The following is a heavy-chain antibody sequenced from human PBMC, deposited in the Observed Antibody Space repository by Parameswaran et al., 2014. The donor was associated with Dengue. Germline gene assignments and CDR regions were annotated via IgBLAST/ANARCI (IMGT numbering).Heavy chain of an antibody. CDR3: ARDYTGNYGSGTYSGDY. V-gene: IGHV1-46*01. CDR2: INPSGGST. Sequence: WVRQAPGQGLEWMGIINPSGGSTSYAQKFQGRVTMTRDTSTSTVYMELSSLRSEDTAVYYCARDYTGNYGSGTYSGDYWGQGTLVTVSS. D-gene: IGHD3-10*01. J-gene: IGHJ4*02.